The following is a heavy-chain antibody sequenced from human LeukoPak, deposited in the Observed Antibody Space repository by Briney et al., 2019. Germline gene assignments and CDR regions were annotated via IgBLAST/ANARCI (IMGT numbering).Heavy chain of an antibody. CDR1: GGSISSGGYS. V-gene: IGHV4-30-2*01. D-gene: IGHD3-22*01. J-gene: IGHJ3*02. Sequence: SETLSLTCAVSGGSISSGGYSWSWIRQPPGKGLEWIGYIYHSGSTYYNPSLKSRVTISVDRSKNQFSLKLSSVTAADTAVYYCARALNYYDSSGSRVDAFDIWGQGTMVTVSS. CDR3: ARALNYYDSSGSRVDAFDI. CDR2: IYHSGST.